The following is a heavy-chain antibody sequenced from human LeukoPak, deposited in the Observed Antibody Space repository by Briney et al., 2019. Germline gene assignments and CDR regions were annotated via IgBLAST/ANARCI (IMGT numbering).Heavy chain of an antibody. CDR1: GFTFSDYY. D-gene: IGHD6-13*01. Sequence: GGSLRLSCAASGFTFSDYYMSWICQAPGKGLEWVSYISSSGSTIYYADSVKGRFTISRDNAKNSLYLQMNSLRAEDTAVYYCARVVAARERWFDPWGQGTLVTVSS. CDR3: ARVVAARERWFDP. J-gene: IGHJ5*02. V-gene: IGHV3-11*01. CDR2: ISSSGSTI.